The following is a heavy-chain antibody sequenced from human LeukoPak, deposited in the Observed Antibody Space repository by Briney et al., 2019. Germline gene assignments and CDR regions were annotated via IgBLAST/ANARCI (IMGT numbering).Heavy chain of an antibody. Sequence: SETLSLTCTVSGGSISSYYWSWIRQPAGKGLGSIGHISTSGSTNYNPSLKSRVTMSVDTSKNQFSLKLSSVTAADTAVYYCARVGYNWNLWFDFWGQGTTVTVSS. CDR3: ARVGYNWNLWFDF. J-gene: IGHJ3*01. CDR2: ISTSGST. D-gene: IGHD1-7*01. CDR1: GGSISSYY. V-gene: IGHV4-4*07.